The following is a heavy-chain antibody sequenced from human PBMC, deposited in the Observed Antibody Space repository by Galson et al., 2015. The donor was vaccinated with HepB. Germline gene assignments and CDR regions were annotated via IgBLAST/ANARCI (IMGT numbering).Heavy chain of an antibody. CDR1: GFAFEHLW. D-gene: IGHD4-11*01. J-gene: IGHJ4*02. CDR3: VRDVPTAFLDY. Sequence: SLRLSCAASGFAFEHLWMHWVRQVPGKGLVWVSRITSDGSETKYADVVEGRFTVSRDNAKNTLFLQMNSLRPEDTAIYYCVRDVPTAFLDYWGQGTQVTVSS. V-gene: IGHV3-74*03. CDR2: ITSDGSET.